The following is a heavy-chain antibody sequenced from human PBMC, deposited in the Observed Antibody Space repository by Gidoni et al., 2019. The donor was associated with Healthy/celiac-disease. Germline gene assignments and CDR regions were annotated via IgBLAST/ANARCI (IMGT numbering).Heavy chain of an antibody. J-gene: IGHJ3*02. Sequence: QVQLVESGGGVVQPGRSLRLSCAASGFTFRSYGMHWVGPAPGKGLEWVAVIWYDGSNKYYADSVKGRFTISRDNSKNTLYLQMNSLRAEDTAVYYCAREVWELLGKGAFDIWGQGTMVTVSS. CDR2: IWYDGSNK. CDR1: GFTFRSYG. D-gene: IGHD1-26*01. CDR3: AREVWELLGKGAFDI. V-gene: IGHV3-33*01.